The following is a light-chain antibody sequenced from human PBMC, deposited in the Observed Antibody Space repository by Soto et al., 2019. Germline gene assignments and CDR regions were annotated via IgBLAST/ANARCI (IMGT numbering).Light chain of an antibody. CDR2: RAS. Sequence: EILLTQSPGALAVSPGEVATLSCRASQSVRDNLAWYQQKPGQAPRLLIYRASIRATGVPARFSGSWSGTECTLTISRLEPEDVAVYYCHQYGSSPATFGQGTKVDIK. CDR3: HQYGSSPAT. CDR1: QSVRDN. J-gene: IGKJ1*01. V-gene: IGKV3-20*01.